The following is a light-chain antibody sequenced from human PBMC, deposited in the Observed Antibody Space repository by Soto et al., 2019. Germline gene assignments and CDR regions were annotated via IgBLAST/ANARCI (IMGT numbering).Light chain of an antibody. J-gene: IGKJ3*01. V-gene: IGKV1-12*01. CDR2: DAS. CDR1: QGINRW. Sequence: DIQMTQSPSSVSASVGDRVTITCRASQGINRWLAWYQQKPGKAPKLLIYDASSLQSGVPSRFSGSGSGTEFTLTISSLQPEDFATYFCQQLNIFPPLFTFGPGTKVDIK. CDR3: QQLNIFPPLFT.